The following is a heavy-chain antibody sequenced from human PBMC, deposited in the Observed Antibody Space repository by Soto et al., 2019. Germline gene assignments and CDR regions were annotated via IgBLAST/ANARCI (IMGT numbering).Heavy chain of an antibody. V-gene: IGHV3-21*01. D-gene: IGHD2-2*01. CDR1: GFMFSSYT. Sequence: VGSLRLSCTASGFMFSSYTMNWVRQAPGKGLEWVSSVSFRGDIYYADSLEGRFTIPRDDAKNSLYLQMNSLRAEDTAVYYCARGCSSASCYYYWGQGTLVTVSS. CDR3: ARGCSSASCYYY. CDR2: VSFRGDI. J-gene: IGHJ4*02.